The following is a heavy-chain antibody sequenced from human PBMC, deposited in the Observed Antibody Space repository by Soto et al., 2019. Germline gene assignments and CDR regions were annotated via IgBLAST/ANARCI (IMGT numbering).Heavy chain of an antibody. D-gene: IGHD3-10*01. V-gene: IGHV1-46*03. CDR1: GYTFTSYY. Sequence: GASVKVSCKASGYTFTSYYMHWVRQAPGQGLEWMGIINPSGGSTRYAQKFQGRVTMTRDTSTSTVYMELSSLRSEDTAVYYCAREETRGRPYYGMDVWGQGTTVTVSS. J-gene: IGHJ6*02. CDR2: INPSGGST. CDR3: AREETRGRPYYGMDV.